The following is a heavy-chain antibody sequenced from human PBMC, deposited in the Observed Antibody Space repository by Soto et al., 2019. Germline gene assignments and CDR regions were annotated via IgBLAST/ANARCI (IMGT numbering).Heavy chain of an antibody. J-gene: IGHJ4*02. CDR2: ISTYNGNT. V-gene: IGHV1-18*01. CDR3: AREMVRRVVSDY. D-gene: IGHD3-10*01. Sequence: ASVKVSCKASGYTFTSYGISWVRQAPGQGLEWMGWISTYNGNTKYAQKLQGRVTMTTDTSTSTAYMELRSLRSDDTAVFYCAREMVRRVVSDYWGQGSLVTVSS. CDR1: GYTFTSYG.